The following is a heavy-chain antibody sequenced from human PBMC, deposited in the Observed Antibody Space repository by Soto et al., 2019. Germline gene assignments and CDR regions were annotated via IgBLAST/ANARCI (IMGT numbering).Heavy chain of an antibody. J-gene: IGHJ3*02. V-gene: IGHV1-46*01. CDR2: INPSGGST. CDR3: ARDRRIVRAPPKATHI. D-gene: IGHD1-26*01. Sequence: ASVKVSCKASGYTFTSYYMHWVRQAPGQGLEWMGIINPSGGSTSYAQKFQGRVTMTRDTSTSTVYMELSSLRSEDTAVYYCARDRRIVRAPPKATHISGPATMLSVSS. CDR1: GYTFTSYY.